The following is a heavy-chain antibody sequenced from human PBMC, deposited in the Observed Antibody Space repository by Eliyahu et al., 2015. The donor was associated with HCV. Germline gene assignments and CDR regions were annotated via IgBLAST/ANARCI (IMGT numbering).Heavy chain of an antibody. D-gene: IGHD3-10*01. Sequence: EVQLVQSGTEVRKPGESLKISCKGSADSFTNYWIAWVRQMPGKGLECMGVIYPGASDTRYGPSFQGQVTISADNSISTAYLQWSSLKASDTAMYYCARAGSGSSPYGMDIWGQGTTVTVSS. CDR2: IYPGASDT. V-gene: IGHV5-51*03. CDR1: ADSFTNYW. J-gene: IGHJ6*02. CDR3: ARAGSGSSPYGMDI.